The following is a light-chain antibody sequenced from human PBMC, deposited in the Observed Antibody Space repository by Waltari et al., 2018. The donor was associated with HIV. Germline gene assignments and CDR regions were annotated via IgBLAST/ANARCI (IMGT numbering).Light chain of an antibody. Sequence: QSALTQPASVSGSPGQSITIACTGTTSDKYISWYQRRPGDVPRLIFFEATNRPPWLPSRFSAAKSANTASLTISGLHTDDEADYFCASVTSNNILLFGGGTHLTVL. CDR3: ASVTSNNILL. V-gene: IGLV2-14*01. CDR2: EAT. J-gene: IGLJ3*02. CDR1: TSDKY.